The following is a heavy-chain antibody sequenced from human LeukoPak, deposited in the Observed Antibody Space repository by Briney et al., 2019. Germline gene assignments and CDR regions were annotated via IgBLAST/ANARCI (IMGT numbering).Heavy chain of an antibody. Sequence: GGSLRLSCAASGFTFSSHGMHWVRQTPGKGLEWVAFIRYDGSNKYYADSVKGRFTISRDNTKNTLYQQMNSLRAEDTAVYYCAKDSGYYYDSSGYYPDYWGQGTLVTVSS. J-gene: IGHJ4*02. CDR1: GFTFSSHG. D-gene: IGHD3-22*01. CDR2: IRYDGSNK. V-gene: IGHV3-30*02. CDR3: AKDSGYYYDSSGYYPDY.